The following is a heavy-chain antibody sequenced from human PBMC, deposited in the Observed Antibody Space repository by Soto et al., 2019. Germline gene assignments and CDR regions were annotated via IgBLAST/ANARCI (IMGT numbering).Heavy chain of an antibody. CDR2: ISSDGTEK. CDR1: GFTLSSYS. Sequence: QVQLVESGGGVAQPGRSLRLFCAASGFTLSSYSLHWVRQSPGKGLEWVAAISSDGTEKHYADSVKGRFTISRDNSKNTLSLQLNSLRTEATAVYYCASMFGFSYGTANRGMDVWGQGTTVTVSS. V-gene: IGHV3-30*04. CDR3: ASMFGFSYGTANRGMDV. D-gene: IGHD3-16*01. J-gene: IGHJ6*02.